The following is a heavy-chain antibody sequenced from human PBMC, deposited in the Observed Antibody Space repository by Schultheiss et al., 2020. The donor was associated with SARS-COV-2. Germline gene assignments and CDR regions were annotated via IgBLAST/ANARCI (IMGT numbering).Heavy chain of an antibody. D-gene: IGHD6-6*01. J-gene: IGHJ6*02. V-gene: IGHV1-8*02. CDR2: INPNSGNT. Sequence: ASVKVSCKASGYTFTGYYMHWVRQAPGQGLEWMGWINPNSGNTGYAQEFQGRVTMTRNTAISTAYMELSSLRSDDTAVYYCASAQLVGYGMDVWGQGTTVTVSS. CDR3: ASAQLVGYGMDV. CDR1: GYTFTGYY.